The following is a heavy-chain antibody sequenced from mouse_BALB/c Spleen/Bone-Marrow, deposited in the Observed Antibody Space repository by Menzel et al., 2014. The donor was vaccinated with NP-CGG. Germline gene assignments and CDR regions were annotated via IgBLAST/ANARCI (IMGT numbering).Heavy chain of an antibody. J-gene: IGHJ3*01. CDR3: ARSYGYERSWFAY. Sequence: SGPEVVKPGASVKISCKTSGYTFXEYTMHWVKQSHGKSLEWIGGINPNNGGTTYNQKFKGKATLTVDKSSSTAYMELRSLTSEDSAVYYCARSYGYERSWFAYWGQGTLVTVSA. CDR2: INPNNGGT. V-gene: IGHV1-18*01. D-gene: IGHD2-2*01. CDR1: GYTFXEYT.